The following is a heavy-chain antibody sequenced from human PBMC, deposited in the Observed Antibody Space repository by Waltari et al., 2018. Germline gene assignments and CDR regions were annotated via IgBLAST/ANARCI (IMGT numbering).Heavy chain of an antibody. CDR1: NGSLNNHY. J-gene: IGHJ5*01. D-gene: IGHD2-2*01. CDR2: INQITGDT. V-gene: IGHV4-59*11. CDR3: AREGSLYSSTGGWIGP. Sequence: QVHLQESGPGLVKPSETLSLTCTVSNGSLNNHYWSWIRQPPGKRMEWSGWINQITGDTNYNPSLESRVIISSDISKNQFSLKLTSVTAADTAIYYCAREGSLYSSTGGWIGPWGQGMLVTVSS.